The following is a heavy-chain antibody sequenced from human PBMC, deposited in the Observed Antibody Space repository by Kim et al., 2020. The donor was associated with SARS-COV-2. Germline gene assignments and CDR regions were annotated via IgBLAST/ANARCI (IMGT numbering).Heavy chain of an antibody. J-gene: IGHJ5*02. D-gene: IGHD6-13*01. CDR1: GGSISSYY. Sequence: SETLSLTCTVSGGSISSYYWSWIRQPPGKGLEWIGYIYYSGSTNYNPSLKSRVTISVDTSKNQFSLKLSSVTAADTAVYYCARLALGSSGYTMGFDPWG. CDR2: IYYSGST. CDR3: ARLALGSSGYTMGFDP. V-gene: IGHV4-59*01.